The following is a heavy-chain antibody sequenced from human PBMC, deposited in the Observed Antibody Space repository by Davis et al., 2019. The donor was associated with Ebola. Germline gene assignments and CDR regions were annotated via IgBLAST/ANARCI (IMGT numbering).Heavy chain of an antibody. J-gene: IGHJ6*02. CDR3: ARRGSSWYYYGMDV. CDR2: IYYSGST. Sequence: TLSLTCAVSGGSISSGGYSWSWIRQPPGKGLEWIGYIYYSGSTYYTPSLKSRVTISVDTSKNQFSLKLSSVTAADTAVYYCARRGSSWYYYGMDVWGQGTTVTVSS. CDR1: GGSISSGGYS. D-gene: IGHD6-13*01. V-gene: IGHV4-30-2*03.